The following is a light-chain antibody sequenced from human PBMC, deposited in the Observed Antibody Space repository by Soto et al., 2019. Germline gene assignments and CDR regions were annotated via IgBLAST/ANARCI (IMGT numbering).Light chain of an antibody. V-gene: IGKV3-15*01. J-gene: IGKJ2*01. Sequence: EIVLTQSPGTLSLSPGERATLSCRASQSIRTNLAWYRRKPGQAPSLLIYDTSTRATGIPARFSGSGSGTEFTLTISSLHSEDFGIYYCQHYDNWPFTFGQGTKVDIK. CDR3: QHYDNWPFT. CDR1: QSIRTN. CDR2: DTS.